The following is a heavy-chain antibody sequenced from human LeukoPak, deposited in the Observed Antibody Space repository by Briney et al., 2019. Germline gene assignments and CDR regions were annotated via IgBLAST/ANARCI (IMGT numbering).Heavy chain of an antibody. CDR2: ISSSSSTI. CDR1: GFTFSSYS. J-gene: IGHJ4*02. CDR3: ARDSTGYYGSGSYFLSG. V-gene: IGHV3-48*01. Sequence: GGSLRLSCAASGFTFSSYSMNWVRQAPGKGLEWVSYISSSSSTIYYADSVKGRFTISRDNAKNSLYLQMNSLRAEDTAVYYSARDSTGYYGSGSYFLSGWGQGTLVTVSS. D-gene: IGHD3-10*01.